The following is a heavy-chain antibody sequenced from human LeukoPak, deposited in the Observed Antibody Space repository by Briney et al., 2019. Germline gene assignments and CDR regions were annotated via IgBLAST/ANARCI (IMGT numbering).Heavy chain of an antibody. CDR2: IYYSGDT. J-gene: IGHJ3*02. CDR3: ARHRGVSYYDAFDI. CDR1: GDSISSYY. Sequence: SETLSLTCSVSGDSISSYYWSWIRQPPGKGLEWIAYIYYSGDTNYNPSLKSRVTISIDTSKNQFSLNLSSVTAADTAVYYCARHRGVSYYDAFDIWSQGTVVTVSS. D-gene: IGHD1-26*01. V-gene: IGHV4-59*08.